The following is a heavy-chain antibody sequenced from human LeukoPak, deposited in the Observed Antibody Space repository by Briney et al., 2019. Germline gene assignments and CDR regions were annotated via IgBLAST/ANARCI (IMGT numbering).Heavy chain of an antibody. Sequence: SETLSLTCTASGGSISSYDRSWVRQPPGKGLEWIGYIYYSGSTNYNPSLKSRVTISVDTSKNQFSLKLSSVTAADTAVYYCARSDYYNYYYYYGMDVWGQGTTVTVSS. CDR3: ARSDYYNYYYYYGMDV. V-gene: IGHV4-59*01. CDR1: GGSISSYD. D-gene: IGHD4-17*01. CDR2: IYYSGST. J-gene: IGHJ6*02.